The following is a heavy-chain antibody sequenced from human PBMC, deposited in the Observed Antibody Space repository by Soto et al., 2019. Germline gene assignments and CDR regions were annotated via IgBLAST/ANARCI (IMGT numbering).Heavy chain of an antibody. J-gene: IGHJ6*02. CDR1: GFNFNTYA. D-gene: IGHD6-13*01. Sequence: DVHLVESGGGLVQPGGTLSLSCSASGFNFNTYAIHWVRQAPGKGLEYVSAVSSDGGDTYYAEFVKGRFTISRDNSKNTLSLQMSSLTAEDTAVYYCVRPAIATAGIKMYYYGMDVWGRGTTVTVS. CDR3: VRPAIATAGIKMYYYGMDV. V-gene: IGHV3-64D*08. CDR2: VSSDGGDT.